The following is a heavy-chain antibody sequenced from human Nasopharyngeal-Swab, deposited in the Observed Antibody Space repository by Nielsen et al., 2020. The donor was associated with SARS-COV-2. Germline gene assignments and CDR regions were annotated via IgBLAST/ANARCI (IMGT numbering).Heavy chain of an antibody. CDR2: INPNSGGT. CDR3: ARADGGPWWYFDL. CDR1: GYTFTGYY. V-gene: IGHV1-2*06. D-gene: IGHD4-23*01. J-gene: IGHJ2*01. Sequence: ASVKVSCKASGYTFTGYYMHWVRQAPGQGLEWMGRINPNSGGTNYAQKFQGRVTMTRDTSISTAYMELSRLRSDDTAVYYCARADGGPWWYFDLWGRGTLVTVSS.